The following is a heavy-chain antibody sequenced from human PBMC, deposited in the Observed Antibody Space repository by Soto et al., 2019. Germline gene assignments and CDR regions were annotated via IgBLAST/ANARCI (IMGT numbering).Heavy chain of an antibody. D-gene: IGHD3-16*01. CDR1: GYIFVNYG. Sequence: QVQLVQSGDEVKKPGASVRVSCKASGYIFVNYGIAWVRQAPGQGLEWMGWISPYTGNTHSATTVQGRLTMTTDTSTRTAYMDLGSLTSDDTAVYYCVMVDNYVTPTPQDVWGQGTTVTVSS. CDR2: ISPYTGNT. CDR3: VMVDNYVTPTPQDV. J-gene: IGHJ6*02. V-gene: IGHV1-18*01.